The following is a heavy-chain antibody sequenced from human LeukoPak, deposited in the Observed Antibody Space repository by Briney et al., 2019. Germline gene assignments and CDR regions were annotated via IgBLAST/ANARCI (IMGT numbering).Heavy chain of an antibody. J-gene: IGHJ3*02. CDR2: VYASGST. Sequence: PSETLSLTCTVYGGSISNYYWNWIRQPAGKGLEWVGRVYASGSTRYNPSFNSRVTMSAETSKNQLSLKMTSVTAADTAVYYCARDQSGFGGHNNDAFDIWGQGTMVTVSS. D-gene: IGHD3-16*01. CDR3: ARDQSGFGGHNNDAFDI. CDR1: GGSISNYY. V-gene: IGHV4-4*07.